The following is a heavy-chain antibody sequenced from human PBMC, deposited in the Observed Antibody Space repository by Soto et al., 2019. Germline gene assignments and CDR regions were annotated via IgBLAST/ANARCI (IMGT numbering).Heavy chain of an antibody. CDR1: GGSISSSGNY. D-gene: IGHD4-4*01. J-gene: IGHJ5*02. Sequence: SETLSLTCTVSGGSISSSGNYWGWIRQTPGKGLEWIGSIYSSGSTHYNLSLESRVTIFVDTSKNQFTLKLSSVTAADTAFYSCESLDYIGTHPPPRGKGFPVPVSP. V-gene: IGHV4-39*01. CDR2: IYSSGST. CDR3: ESLDYIGTHPPP.